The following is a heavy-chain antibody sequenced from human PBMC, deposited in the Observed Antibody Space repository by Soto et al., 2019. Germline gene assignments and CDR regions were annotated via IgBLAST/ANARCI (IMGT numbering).Heavy chain of an antibody. D-gene: IGHD3-22*01. V-gene: IGHV4-59*01. CDR1: GGSISSGY. J-gene: IGHJ5*02. CDR3: TGAYYDIDGYILDH. Sequence: SETLSLTCSVSGGSISSGYWTWFRHPPGKRLEWIGYIYLGGSINYNPSLKSRVIISVDTAKNQFSLSLSSVTAADTAGYYCTGAYYDIDGYILDHWGQGTSVT. CDR2: IYLGGSI.